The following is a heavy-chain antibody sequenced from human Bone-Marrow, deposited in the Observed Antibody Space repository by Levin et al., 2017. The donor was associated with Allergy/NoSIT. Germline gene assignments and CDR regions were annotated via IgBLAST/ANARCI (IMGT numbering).Heavy chain of an antibody. D-gene: IGHD3-9*01. J-gene: IGHJ3*02. V-gene: IGHV4-39*01. CDR1: GDSVSNRSCF. CDR3: ARQLMIVVGLLTGYHGPDDAFDI. CDR2: FYYSGNT. Sequence: SETLSLTCTVSGDSVSNRSCFWGWIRQPPGKGLEWIGSFYYSGNTYYNPSLKSRPTISVDMSKNQFSLKLNSVTAADTAVYFCARQLMIVVGLLTGYHGPDDAFDIWGQGTMVTVSS.